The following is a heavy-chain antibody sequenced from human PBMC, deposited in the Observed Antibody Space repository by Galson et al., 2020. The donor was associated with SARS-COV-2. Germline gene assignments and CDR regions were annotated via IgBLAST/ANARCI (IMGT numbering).Heavy chain of an antibody. CDR2: IWYDGSRK. CDR1: GFTFSSYG. Sequence: SCAASGFTFSSYGMHWVRQATGKGLEWMAVIWYDGSRKYYPDSVKGRLTISRDNSKNTLYLQMNSLRVEDTAVYYCARDDGEGLDYWGQGTLVTVSS. CDR3: ARDDGEGLDY. J-gene: IGHJ4*02. V-gene: IGHV3-33*01. D-gene: IGHD3-10*01.